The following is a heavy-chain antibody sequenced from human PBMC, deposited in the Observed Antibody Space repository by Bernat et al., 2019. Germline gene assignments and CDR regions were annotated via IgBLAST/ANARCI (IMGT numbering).Heavy chain of an antibody. Sequence: QVQLVESGGGVVQPGRSLRLSCAASGFTFSSYAMHWVRRAPGKGLEWVAVISYDGSNKYYADSVKGRFTISRDNSKNTLYLQMNSLRAEDTAVYYCASHPWGTTYLHHWGQGALVTVS. CDR1: GFTFSSYA. CDR3: ASHPWGTTYLHH. CDR2: ISYDGSNK. V-gene: IGHV3-30-3*01. D-gene: IGHD1-1*01. J-gene: IGHJ1*01.